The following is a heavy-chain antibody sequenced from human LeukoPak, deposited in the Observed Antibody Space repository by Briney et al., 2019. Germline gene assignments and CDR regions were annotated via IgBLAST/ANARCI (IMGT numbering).Heavy chain of an antibody. V-gene: IGHV1-69*05. D-gene: IGHD6-13*01. CDR1: GGTFSSYA. CDR2: IIPIFGTA. Sequence: SVKVSCKASGGTFSSYAISWVRQAPGQGLEWMGGIIPIFGTANYAQKFQGRVTITTDESTSTAYMELSSLRSEDTAVYYCARTAIAAANFDYWGQGTLITVSS. J-gene: IGHJ4*02. CDR3: ARTAIAAANFDY.